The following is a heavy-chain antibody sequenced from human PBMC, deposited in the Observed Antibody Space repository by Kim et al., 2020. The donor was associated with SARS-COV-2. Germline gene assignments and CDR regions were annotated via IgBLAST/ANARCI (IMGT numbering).Heavy chain of an antibody. V-gene: IGHV6-1*01. CDR2: TYYRSKWYN. D-gene: IGHD1-7*01. CDR1: GDRVSSNSAA. Sequence: SQTLSLTCAISGDRVSSNSAAWNWIRQSPSRGLEWLGRTYYRSKWYNDYAVSVKSRITINPDTSKNQFSLQLDSVTPDDTAVYYCAREKERGTAHDAFDIWGQGTMVTVSS. J-gene: IGHJ3*02. CDR3: AREKERGTAHDAFDI.